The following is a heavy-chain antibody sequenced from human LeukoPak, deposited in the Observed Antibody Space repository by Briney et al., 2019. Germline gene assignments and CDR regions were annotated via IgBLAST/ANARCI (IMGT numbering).Heavy chain of an antibody. CDR3: ARGLNNRKSGRRFDVFEI. J-gene: IGHJ3*02. D-gene: IGHD3-3*01. V-gene: IGHV4-59*01. Sequence: SETLSLTCAVSGGSLSTYYWSWIRQPPGKGLEWIGYVYYSGSTNYNPSLKSRVTISADTSKNQFSLRLSSVTAADTAVYYCARGLNNRKSGRRFDVFEIWGQGTMVTVSS. CDR1: GGSLSTYY. CDR2: VYYSGST.